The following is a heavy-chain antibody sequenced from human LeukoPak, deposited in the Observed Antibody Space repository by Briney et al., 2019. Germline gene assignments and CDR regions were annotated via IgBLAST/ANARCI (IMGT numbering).Heavy chain of an antibody. J-gene: IGHJ6*02. Sequence: PGGSLRLSCAASGFPFSSYAMSCVPRAPGKGLEWVSAISGSGGSTYHAHSVKGRFTISRDNSKNTLYLQMNSLRAEDTAVYYCAAVNIVVYGMDVWGQGTTVTVSS. V-gene: IGHV3-23*01. CDR3: AAVNIVVYGMDV. CDR1: GFPFSSYA. D-gene: IGHD2-15*01. CDR2: ISGSGGST.